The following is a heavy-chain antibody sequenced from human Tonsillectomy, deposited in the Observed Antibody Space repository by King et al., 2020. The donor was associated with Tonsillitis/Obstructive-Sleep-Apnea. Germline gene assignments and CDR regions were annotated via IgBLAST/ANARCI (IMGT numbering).Heavy chain of an antibody. CDR3: AREGADTAMAPDY. CDR2: ISTSDTTI. J-gene: IGHJ4*02. V-gene: IGHV3-48*03. CDR1: GFTLSSYE. D-gene: IGHD5-18*01. Sequence: QLVQSGGGLVQPGGSLRLSCTASGFTLSSYEMNWVRQAPGKGLEWVSFISTSDTTIYYSDSLKGRFTISRDNAKNSLYLQMNSLIAEDTAVYYCAREGADTAMAPDYWGQGTLVTVSS.